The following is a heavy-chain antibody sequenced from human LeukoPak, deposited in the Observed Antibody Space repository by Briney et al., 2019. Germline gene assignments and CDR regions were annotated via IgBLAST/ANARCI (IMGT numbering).Heavy chain of an antibody. CDR1: GFTFSSYA. CDR3: AKDQDRTMITFGGVIVTDAFDI. J-gene: IGHJ3*02. Sequence: GGSLRLSCAASGFTFSSYAMSWVRQAPGKGLEWVSAISGSGGSTYYADPVKGRFTISRDNSKNTLYLQMNSLRAEDTAVYYCAKDQDRTMITFGGVIVTDAFDIWGQGTMVTVSS. D-gene: IGHD3-16*02. CDR2: ISGSGGST. V-gene: IGHV3-23*01.